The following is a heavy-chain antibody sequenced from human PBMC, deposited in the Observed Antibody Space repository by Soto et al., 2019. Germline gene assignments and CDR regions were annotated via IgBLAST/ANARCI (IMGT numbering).Heavy chain of an antibody. Sequence: QPGGSLRLSCVVSGFTFEDYAMHWVRQGPGKGLEWVSGISWNSDKSDYADSVKGRFTISRDNAKNTLSLQMNSLRVEDTALYYCARGQGMAEPFDIWGKGTMVTVSS. D-gene: IGHD6-19*01. J-gene: IGHJ3*02. CDR2: ISWNSDKS. V-gene: IGHV3-9*01. CDR3: ARGQGMAEPFDI. CDR1: GFTFEDYA.